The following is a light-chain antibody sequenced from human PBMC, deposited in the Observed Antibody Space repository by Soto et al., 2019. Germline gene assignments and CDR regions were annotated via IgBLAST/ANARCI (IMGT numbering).Light chain of an antibody. J-gene: IGLJ2*01. CDR2: DVS. CDR3: SSYTSGSTVV. CDR1: SSDVGSYKY. Sequence: QSALTQPASVSGSPGQSITISCTGTSSDVGSYKYVSWYQQHPGKAPKLMIYDVSNRPSGVSNRFSGSKSGNTASLTISGLQAEDEADYYCSSYTSGSTVVFGGGTQLTVL. V-gene: IGLV2-14*01.